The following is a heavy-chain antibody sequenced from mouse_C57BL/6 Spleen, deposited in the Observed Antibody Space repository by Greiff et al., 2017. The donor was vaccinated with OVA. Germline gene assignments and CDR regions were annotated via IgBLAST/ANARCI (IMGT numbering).Heavy chain of an antibody. Sequence: QVQLQQSGPGLVAPSQSLSITCTVSGFSLTSYGVSWVRQPPGKGLEWLGVLWGDGSTNYHSALISRLSISKDNSKSQVFLKLNSLQTDDTATYYCAKWAYGSREYFDVWGTGTTVTVSS. V-gene: IGHV2-3*01. CDR2: LWGDGST. J-gene: IGHJ1*03. CDR1: GFSLTSYG. CDR3: AKWAYGSREYFDV. D-gene: IGHD1-1*01.